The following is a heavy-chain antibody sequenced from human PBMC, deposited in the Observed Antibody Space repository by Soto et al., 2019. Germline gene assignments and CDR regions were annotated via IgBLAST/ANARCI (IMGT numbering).Heavy chain of an antibody. J-gene: IGHJ6*02. V-gene: IGHV1-24*01. D-gene: IGHD2-2*01. CDR1: GYTLTELS. CDR3: AREDSDWETGLIPAAIHEIDV. CDR2: FDIEDGET. Sequence: ASVKVSCKVSGYTLTELSMHWVRQAPGKGLEWMGGFDIEDGETIYAQKFQGRVTMTEDTSTDTAYMELSSLSSEDTAVYYCAREDSDWETGLIPAAIHEIDVWGQGNTVT.